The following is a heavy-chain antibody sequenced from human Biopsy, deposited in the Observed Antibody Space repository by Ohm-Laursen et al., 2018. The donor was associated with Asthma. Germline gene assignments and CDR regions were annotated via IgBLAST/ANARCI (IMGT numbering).Heavy chain of an antibody. D-gene: IGHD3-10*01. V-gene: IGHV1-18*01. J-gene: IGHJ6*02. CDR2: ISVYNGNT. Sequence: SVKVSCKISGYTFNSAGITWVRQAPGQGLEWMGWISVYNGNTKVAQKLQDRVTMITDTSTSTAYMELRSPRSDDTAVYFCARAVDYSHYYGIDVWGQGTTVPVS. CDR1: GYTFNSAG. CDR3: ARAVDYSHYYGIDV.